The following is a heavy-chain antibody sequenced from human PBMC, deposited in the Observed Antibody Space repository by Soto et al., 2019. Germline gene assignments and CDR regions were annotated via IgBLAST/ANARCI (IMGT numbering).Heavy chain of an antibody. V-gene: IGHV4-59*01. D-gene: IGHD3-10*01. CDR3: AGSRTRGVIIDY. Sequence: PWETLSLTCTVSGGSISSYYWSWIRQPPGKGLEWIGYIYYSGGTNYNPSLKSRVTISVDTSKNQFSLRLSSVTAADTAMYYCAGSRTRGVIIDYWGQRTLVTVSS. CDR1: GGSISSYY. J-gene: IGHJ4*02. CDR2: IYYSGGT.